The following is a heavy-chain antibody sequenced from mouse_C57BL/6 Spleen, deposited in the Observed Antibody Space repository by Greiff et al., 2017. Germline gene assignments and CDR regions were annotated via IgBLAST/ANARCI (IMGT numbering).Heavy chain of an antibody. D-gene: IGHD1-1*01. Sequence: EVQLQQSGPELVKPGASVKISCKASGYSFTGYYMNWVKQSPEKSLEWIGEINPSTGGTTYNQKFKAKATLTVDKSSSTAYMQLKSLTSEDSAVYYCARRNYYGSSGLFDYWGQGTTLTVSS. CDR2: INPSTGGT. J-gene: IGHJ2*01. CDR1: GYSFTGYY. CDR3: ARRNYYGSSGLFDY. V-gene: IGHV1-42*01.